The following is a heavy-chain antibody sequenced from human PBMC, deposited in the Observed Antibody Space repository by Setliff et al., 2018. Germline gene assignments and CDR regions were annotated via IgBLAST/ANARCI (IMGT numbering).Heavy chain of an antibody. CDR3: ARDGGLLQFLEWSRSYMDV. V-gene: IGHV3-48*03. CDR1: GFTFSSYE. D-gene: IGHD3-3*01. J-gene: IGHJ6*03. CDR2: MSSSGSTI. Sequence: PGGSLRLSCAASGFTFSSYEMIWVRQAPGKGLEWISYMSSSGSTIYYADSVKGRFTISRDNAKRSLYLQMNSLRAEDTAVYYCARDGGLLQFLEWSRSYMDVWGKGTTVTVSS.